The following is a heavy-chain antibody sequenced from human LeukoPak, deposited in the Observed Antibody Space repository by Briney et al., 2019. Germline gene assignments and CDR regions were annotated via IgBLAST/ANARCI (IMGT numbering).Heavy chain of an antibody. D-gene: IGHD2-2*01. J-gene: IGHJ4*02. CDR3: ARGFAGNCSSTSCYWGEAFDY. CDR2: INHSGST. Sequence: SETLSLTCAVYGGSFSGYYWSWIRQPPGKGLEWIGEINHSGSTNYNPSLKGRVTISVDTSKNQFSLKLSSVTAADTAVYYCARGFAGNCSSTSCYWGEAFDYWGQGTLVTVSS. CDR1: GGSFSGYY. V-gene: IGHV4-34*01.